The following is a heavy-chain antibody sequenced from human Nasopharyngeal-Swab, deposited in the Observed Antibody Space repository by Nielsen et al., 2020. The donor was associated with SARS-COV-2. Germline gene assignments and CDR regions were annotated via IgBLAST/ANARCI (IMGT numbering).Heavy chain of an antibody. J-gene: IGHJ6*02. CDR1: GYTFTSYG. D-gene: IGHD3-3*01. V-gene: IGHV1-18*01. Sequence: ASVKVSCKASGYTFTSYGISWVRQAPGQGIEWMGWISAYNGNTNYAQKLQGRVTMTTDTSTSTAYMELRSLRSDDTAVYYCARDSSFTISYGMDVWGQGTTVTVSS. CDR2: ISAYNGNT. CDR3: ARDSSFTISYGMDV.